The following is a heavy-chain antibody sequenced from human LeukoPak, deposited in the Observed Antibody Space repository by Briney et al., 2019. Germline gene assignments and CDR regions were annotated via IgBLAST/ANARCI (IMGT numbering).Heavy chain of an antibody. CDR1: GGSISSYY. V-gene: IGHV4-59*08. D-gene: IGHD5-12*01. CDR3: AAGLLPGYSGYDLNYYYYYGMDV. J-gene: IGHJ6*02. Sequence: SETLSLTCTVSGGSISSYYWSWIRQPPGKGLERIGYIYYSGSTNYNPSLKSRATISVDTSKNQFSLKLSSVTAADTAVYYCAAGLLPGYSGYDLNYYYYYGMDVWGQGTTVTVSS. CDR2: IYYSGST.